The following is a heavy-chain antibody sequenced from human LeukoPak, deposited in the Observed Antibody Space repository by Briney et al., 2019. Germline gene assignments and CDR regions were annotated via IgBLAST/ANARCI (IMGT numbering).Heavy chain of an antibody. Sequence: GASVKVSCKASGYSFTDYYIHWVQQVPGKGFEWLGRVDPEDGETIYAERFQGRVTLTADTSTDTAYMELSSLRSDDTAVYYCANLLVGASKGGTFDIWGQGTMVTVSS. CDR1: GYSFTDYY. D-gene: IGHD1-26*01. CDR2: VDPEDGET. V-gene: IGHV1-69-2*01. J-gene: IGHJ3*02. CDR3: ANLLVGASKGGTFDI.